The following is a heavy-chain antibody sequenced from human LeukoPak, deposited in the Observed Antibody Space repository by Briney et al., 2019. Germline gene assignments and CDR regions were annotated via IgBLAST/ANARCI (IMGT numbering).Heavy chain of an antibody. CDR1: GFTFSDAW. V-gene: IGHV3-15*01. CDR2: IKSKTDGGTT. J-gene: IGHJ3*02. Sequence: PVGSLRLSCAASGFTFSDAWMSWVRQAPGKGLEGVGRIKSKTDGGTTDYAAPVKGRFTISRDDSKNTLYLQMNSLKTEDTAVYYCTTEGILAYCGGDCYSMFAFDIWGQGTVVTVSS. D-gene: IGHD2-21*02. CDR3: TTEGILAYCGGDCYSMFAFDI.